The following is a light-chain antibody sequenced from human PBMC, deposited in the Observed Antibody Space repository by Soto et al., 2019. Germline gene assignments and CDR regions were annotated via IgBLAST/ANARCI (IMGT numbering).Light chain of an antibody. J-gene: IGLJ1*01. Sequence: QSALTQPRSVSGSPGQSVTISCTGTSSDVGGYNYVSWYQQDPGKAPKLMIYGVTKRPSGVPDRFSGSKSGNTASLTISGLQAEDEADYYCCSYAGSSYVFGTGTKLTVL. CDR3: CSYAGSSYV. CDR1: SSDVGGYNY. V-gene: IGLV2-11*01. CDR2: GVT.